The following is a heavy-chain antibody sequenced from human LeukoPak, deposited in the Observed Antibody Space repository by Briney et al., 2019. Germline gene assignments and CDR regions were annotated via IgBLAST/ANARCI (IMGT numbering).Heavy chain of an antibody. V-gene: IGHV3-23*01. CDR2: ISDGGGGT. D-gene: IGHD2-15*01. CDR3: AKDRVCSGGSCYFDY. CDR1: GFTFSSLA. J-gene: IGHJ4*02. Sequence: QSGGSLRLSCAASGFTFSSLAMTWVRQAPGKGLEWVSGISDGGGGTSYADSVKGRFTISRDNSQSTLYLQMNSLRAEDTAVYYCAKDRVCSGGSCYFDYWGQGTLVTVSS.